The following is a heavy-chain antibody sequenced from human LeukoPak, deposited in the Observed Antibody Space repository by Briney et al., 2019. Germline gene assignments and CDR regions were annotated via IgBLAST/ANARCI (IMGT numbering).Heavy chain of an antibody. CDR2: INHSGST. CDR1: GGSFSGYY. Sequence: PSETLSLTCAVYGGSFSGYYWSWIRQPPGKGLEWIGEINHSGSTNYNPSLKSRVTISVDTSLKLSSVTAADTAVYYCARQKRGGIVVVIHPFDYWGQGTLVTVSS. V-gene: IGHV4-34*01. J-gene: IGHJ4*02. CDR3: ARQKRGGIVVVIHPFDY. D-gene: IGHD3-22*01.